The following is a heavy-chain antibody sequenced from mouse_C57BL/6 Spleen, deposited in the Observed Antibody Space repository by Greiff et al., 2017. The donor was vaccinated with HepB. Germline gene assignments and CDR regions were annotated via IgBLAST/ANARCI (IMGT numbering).Heavy chain of an antibody. Sequence: QVQLQQPGAELVKPGASVKMSCKASGYTFTSYWITWVKQRPGQGLEWIGDIYPGSGSTNYNEKFKSKATLTVDTSSSTAYMQLSSLTSEDAAVYYCARSAPLSGTEFAYWGQGTLVTVSA. D-gene: IGHD3-3*01. CDR3: ARSAPLSGTEFAY. J-gene: IGHJ3*01. V-gene: IGHV1-55*01. CDR1: GYTFTSYW. CDR2: IYPGSGST.